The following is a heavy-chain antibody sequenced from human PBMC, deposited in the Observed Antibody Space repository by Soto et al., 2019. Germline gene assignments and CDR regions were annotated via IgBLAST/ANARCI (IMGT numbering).Heavy chain of an antibody. J-gene: IGHJ4*02. CDR2: ISYDGSNK. CDR1: GFTFSSYA. Sequence: PGGSLRLSCAASGFTFSSYAMHWVRQAPGKGLEWVAVISYDGSNKYYADSVKGRFTISRDNSKNTLYLQMNSLRAEDTAVYYCASDHDDSSRSVDYWGQGTLVTVSS. D-gene: IGHD3-22*01. CDR3: ASDHDDSSRSVDY. V-gene: IGHV3-30-3*01.